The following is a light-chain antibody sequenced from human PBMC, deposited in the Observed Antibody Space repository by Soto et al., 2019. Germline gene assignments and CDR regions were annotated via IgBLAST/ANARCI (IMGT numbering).Light chain of an antibody. V-gene: IGKV1-27*01. J-gene: IGKJ5*01. CDR2: AAS. CDR1: QDVSVY. Sequence: DIQMTQSPSSLSASPGDRVTITCRASQDVSVYLSWYQQKPGKVPKLLIYAASTLQSGVPSRFSGSGSGTDFTLTISSLQPEDVATYYCQKYNTAPLTFGQGTRLEIK. CDR3: QKYNTAPLT.